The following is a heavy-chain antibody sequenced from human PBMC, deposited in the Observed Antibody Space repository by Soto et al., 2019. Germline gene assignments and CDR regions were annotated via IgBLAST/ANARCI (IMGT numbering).Heavy chain of an antibody. J-gene: IGHJ3*02. CDR1: GYTFTDYY. D-gene: IGHD4-17*01. V-gene: IGHV1-2*02. CDR2: INPNNGAT. CDR3: ARMGTTVKTFDI. Sequence: ASVKVSCKASGYTFTDYYMHWVRQAPGQGLEWMGWINPNNGATNYVQKFQGRVTMPRDTSISTAHMELSRLRSDDTAVYYCARMGTTVKTFDIWGQGTMVTVSS.